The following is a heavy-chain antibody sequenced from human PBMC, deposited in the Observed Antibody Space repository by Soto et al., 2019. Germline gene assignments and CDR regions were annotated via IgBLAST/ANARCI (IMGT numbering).Heavy chain of an antibody. CDR1: GLTVSSNY. CDR3: ASSGSGSYYKDFDY. Sequence: GGSLRLSCAASGLTVSSNYMSWVRQAPGKGPEWVSVIYSGGSTYYADSVKGRFTISRDNSKNTLYLQMNSLRAEDTAVYYCASSGSGSYYKDFDYWGQGTLVTVSS. D-gene: IGHD3-10*01. CDR2: IYSGGST. V-gene: IGHV3-53*01. J-gene: IGHJ4*02.